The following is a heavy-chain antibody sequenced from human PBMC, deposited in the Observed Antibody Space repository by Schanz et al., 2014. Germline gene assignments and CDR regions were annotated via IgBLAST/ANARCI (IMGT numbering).Heavy chain of an antibody. D-gene: IGHD1-1*01. CDR3: ARGGRTTYNYYYGMDV. Sequence: QVQLQESGPGLVKPSQTLSLTCAVSGGSISSGGYSWNWIRQPPGKGLEWIVYIYYSGSTYYNPSLKCRVTIPVDPSKNQFSLKLTSVTAADTAVYYCARGGRTTYNYYYGMDVWGQGTTVTVSS. V-gene: IGHV4-30-4*07. CDR1: GGSISSGGYS. CDR2: IYYSGST. J-gene: IGHJ6*02.